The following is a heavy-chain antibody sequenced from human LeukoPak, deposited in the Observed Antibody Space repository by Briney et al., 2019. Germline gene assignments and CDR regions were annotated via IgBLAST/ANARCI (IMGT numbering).Heavy chain of an antibody. J-gene: IGHJ4*02. CDR1: GFTFSSHS. CDR3: ARAYYDFWSGYYN. Sequence: GGSLRLSCAASGFTFSSHSMNWVRQAPGKGREWVSSISSSSSYIYYADSVKGRFTISRDNAKNSLYLQMNSLRAEDTAVYYCARAYYDFWSGYYNWGQGTLVTVSS. V-gene: IGHV3-21*01. CDR2: ISSSSSYI. D-gene: IGHD3-3*01.